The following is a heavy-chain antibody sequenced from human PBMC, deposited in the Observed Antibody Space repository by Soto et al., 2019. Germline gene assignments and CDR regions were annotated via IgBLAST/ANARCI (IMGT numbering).Heavy chain of an antibody. CDR3: ARGGRYFDWSLFDY. CDR1: GGSISSGGYS. J-gene: IGHJ4*02. CDR2: IYHSGST. V-gene: IGHV4-30-2*01. D-gene: IGHD3-9*01. Sequence: QLQLQESGSGLVKPSQTLSLTCAVSGGSISSGGYSWSWIRQPPGKGLEWIGYIYHSGSTYYNPSRKSRVTNSVDSSKNQFSLKLSSVTAADTAAYYCARGGRYFDWSLFDYWGQGTLVTVSS.